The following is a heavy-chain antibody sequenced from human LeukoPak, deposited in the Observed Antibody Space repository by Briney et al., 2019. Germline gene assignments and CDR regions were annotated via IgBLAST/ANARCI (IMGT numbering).Heavy chain of an antibody. J-gene: IGHJ4*02. V-gene: IGHV3-23*01. CDR3: ARESGYAVGDF. Sequence: GGSLRLSCAASGFTFSSYAMSWVRQAPGKGLEWVSTISNSDYSTYYADSVKGRFTISRANSENTLYLQMNNLRADDTAVYYCARESGYAVGDFWGRGTLVTVSS. CDR1: GFTFSSYA. CDR2: ISNSDYST. D-gene: IGHD5-12*01.